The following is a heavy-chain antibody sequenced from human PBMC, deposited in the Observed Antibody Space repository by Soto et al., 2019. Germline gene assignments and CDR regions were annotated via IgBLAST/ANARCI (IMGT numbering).Heavy chain of an antibody. CDR3: ARMPYCGGDCSFFDY. CDR1: GFSLSNARMG. Sequence: SGPTLVNPTETLTLTCTVSGFSLSNARMGVSWIRQPPGKALEWLAHIFSNDEKSYSTSLKSRLTISKDTSKSQVVLTMTNMGPVDTATYYCARMPYCGGDCSFFDYWGQGTLVTVSS. V-gene: IGHV2-26*01. CDR2: IFSNDEK. D-gene: IGHD2-21*02. J-gene: IGHJ4*02.